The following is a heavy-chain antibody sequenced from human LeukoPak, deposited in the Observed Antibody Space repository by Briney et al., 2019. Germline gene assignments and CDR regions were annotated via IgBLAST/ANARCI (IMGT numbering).Heavy chain of an antibody. Sequence: GASVKVSCKASGNTSNFHYMHWMRQAPGQGLEWMGIINCGDGILGYAQTFQGRLTLTRDTSTSTVYMELSSLRSEDTAIYYCASEKNYDDKYFDSWGRGTVVTVSS. V-gene: IGHV1-46*02. D-gene: IGHD3-3*01. J-gene: IGHJ4*02. CDR2: INCGDGIL. CDR1: GNTSNFHY. CDR3: ASEKNYDDKYFDS.